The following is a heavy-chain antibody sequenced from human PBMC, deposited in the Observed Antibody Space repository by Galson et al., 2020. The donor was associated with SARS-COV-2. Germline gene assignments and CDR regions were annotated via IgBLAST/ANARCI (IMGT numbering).Heavy chain of an antibody. Sequence: SETLSLTCTVSGYSIGSGYYWGWIRQTPGKGLEWIGGVYHTGTSYYNPSLESRVTISLDSPNDQVSLRLTSVTAADTAVHFCARHVWMIRGPGRYYMDVWGNGTTVIVSS. CDR2: VYHTGTS. D-gene: IGHD3-10*01. V-gene: IGHV4-38-2*02. CDR1: GYSIGSGYY. J-gene: IGHJ6*03. CDR3: ARHVWMIRGPGRYYMDV.